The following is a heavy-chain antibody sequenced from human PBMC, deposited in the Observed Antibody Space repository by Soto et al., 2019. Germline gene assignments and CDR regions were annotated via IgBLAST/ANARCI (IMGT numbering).Heavy chain of an antibody. J-gene: IGHJ4*02. V-gene: IGHV4-34*01. CDR3: ARVGELMANNDY. D-gene: IGHD1-26*01. Sequence: QVQLQQWGAGLLKPSETLSLTCAVYGGSFSGYYWSWIRQPPGKGLEWIGEINHSGSTNYNPSLKSRVTISVDTSKHQFSLKLSSVTAADTAVYYCARVGELMANNDYWDQGTLVTVSS. CDR1: GGSFSGYY. CDR2: INHSGST.